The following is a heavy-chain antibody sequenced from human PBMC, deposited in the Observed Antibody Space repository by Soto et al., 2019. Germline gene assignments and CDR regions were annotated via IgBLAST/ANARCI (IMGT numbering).Heavy chain of an antibody. CDR3: ARDLWGYCGTDCYPLDV. CDR2: IYYSGST. D-gene: IGHD2-21*02. V-gene: IGHV4-59*01. J-gene: IGHJ6*02. Sequence: SETLSLTCTVSGGSISSYYWSWIRQPPGKGLEWIGYIYYSGSTNYNPSLKSRVTISVDTSKNQFSLKLNSVTAADTAVFYCARDLWGYCGTDCYPLDVWGQGTTVTVSS. CDR1: GGSISSYY.